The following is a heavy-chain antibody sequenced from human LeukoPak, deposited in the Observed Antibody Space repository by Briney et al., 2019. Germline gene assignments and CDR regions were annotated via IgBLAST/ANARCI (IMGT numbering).Heavy chain of an antibody. CDR2: IYYSGST. CDR1: GGSISSYD. CDR3: ARRWYYGSGMYGMDV. V-gene: IGHV4-59*01. D-gene: IGHD3-10*01. J-gene: IGHJ6*02. Sequence: PSETLSLTCTVSGGSISSYDWSWIRQPPGKGLEWIGYIYYSGSTNYNPSLKSRVTISVDTSKNQFSLKLSSVTAADTAVYYCARRWYYGSGMYGMDVWGQGTTVTVSS.